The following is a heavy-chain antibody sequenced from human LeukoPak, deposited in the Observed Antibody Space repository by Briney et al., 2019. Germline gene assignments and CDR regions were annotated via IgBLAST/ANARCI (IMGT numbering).Heavy chain of an antibody. D-gene: IGHD2-15*01. CDR3: ARDHGYCSGGSCYSGYFDY. V-gene: IGHV1-18*01. CDR1: GYTFTSYG. CDR2: ISAYNGNT. Sequence: ASVKVSCKASGYTFTSYGISWVRQAPGQGLEWMGWISAYNGNTNYAQKLQGRVTMTTDTSTSTAYMELRSLRSDDTAVYYCARDHGYCSGGSCYSGYFDYWGQGTLVTVSS. J-gene: IGHJ4*02.